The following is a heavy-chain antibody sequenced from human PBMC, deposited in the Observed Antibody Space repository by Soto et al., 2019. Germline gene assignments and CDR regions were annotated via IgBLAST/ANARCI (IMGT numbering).Heavy chain of an antibody. V-gene: IGHV4-59*08. Sequence: SETLSLTCTVSGGSISSYYWSWIRQPPGKGLEWIGYIYYSGSTNYNPSLKSRVTISVDTSKNQFSLKLSSVTAADTAVYYCARMWIAAANLDYWGQGTLVTVSS. D-gene: IGHD6-13*01. CDR2: IYYSGST. J-gene: IGHJ4*02. CDR1: GGSISSYY. CDR3: ARMWIAAANLDY.